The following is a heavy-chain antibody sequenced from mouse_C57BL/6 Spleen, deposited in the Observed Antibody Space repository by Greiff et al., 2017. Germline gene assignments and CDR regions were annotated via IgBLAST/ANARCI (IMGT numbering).Heavy chain of an antibody. Sequence: QVQLQQPGAELVKPGASVKMSCKASGYTFTSYWITWVKQRPGQGLEWIGDIYPGSGSTNYNEKFKSKATLTVDTSSSTAYMQLSSLTSEDYAVYYCARKGGNYGYFDVWGTGTTVTVSS. J-gene: IGHJ1*03. CDR1: GYTFTSYW. D-gene: IGHD2-1*01. CDR2: IYPGSGST. V-gene: IGHV1-55*01. CDR3: ARKGGNYGYFDV.